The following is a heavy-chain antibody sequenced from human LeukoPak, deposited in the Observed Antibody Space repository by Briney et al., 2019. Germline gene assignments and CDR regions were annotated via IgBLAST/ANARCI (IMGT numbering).Heavy chain of an antibody. CDR2: ISSSGSTI. V-gene: IGHV3-48*03. CDR3: ARSYVVVTAIDAFDI. Sequence: SGGSLRLSCAASGFTFSSYEMNWVRQAPGKGLEWVSYISSSGSTIYYADSVKSRFTISRDNAKNSLYLQMNSLRAEDTAVYYCARSYVVVTAIDAFDIWGQGTMVTVSS. CDR1: GFTFSSYE. D-gene: IGHD2-21*02. J-gene: IGHJ3*02.